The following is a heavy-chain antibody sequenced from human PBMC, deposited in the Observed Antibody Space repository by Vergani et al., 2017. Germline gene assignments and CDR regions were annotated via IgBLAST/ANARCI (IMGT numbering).Heavy chain of an antibody. CDR1: GASIRSSNYY. V-gene: IGHV4-39*01. CDR2: IYYSGST. D-gene: IGHD6-19*01. Sequence: QLQLQESGPGLVKPSATLSLTCSVSGASIRSSNYYWGWIRQPPGKGLEWIASIYYSGSTYYNPSLKSRVTLSVDTSKNQFSLKLSCVTAADTAVYFCAGHSTVEWLVKLGWIDPWGQGILVTVSS. CDR3: AGHSTVEWLVKLGWIDP. J-gene: IGHJ5*02.